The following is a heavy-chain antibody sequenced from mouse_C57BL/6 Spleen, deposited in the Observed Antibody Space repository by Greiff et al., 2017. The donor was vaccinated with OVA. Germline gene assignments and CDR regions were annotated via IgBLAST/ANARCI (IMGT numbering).Heavy chain of an antibody. CDR2: IDPSDSYT. CDR3: ARGDYGSSYGTWIAY. Sequence: QVQLQQPGAELVMPGASVKLSCKASGFTFTSYWMPWVQQRPGKGLEWIGAIDPSDSYTNYNQKFKGKSTLTVDKSSSTAYRQLSSLTSEDSAVYYCARGDYGSSYGTWIAYWGQGTLVTVSA. D-gene: IGHD1-1*01. V-gene: IGHV1-69*01. CDR1: GFTFTSYW. J-gene: IGHJ3*01.